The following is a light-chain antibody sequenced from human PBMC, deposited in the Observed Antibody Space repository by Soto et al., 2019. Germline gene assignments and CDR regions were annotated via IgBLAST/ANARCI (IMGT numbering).Light chain of an antibody. CDR3: QQYNSYSWT. CDR1: QSISSW. Sequence: DIQLTQSPSFLSPSIGESVTITCRASQSISSWLAWYQQKPGKAPKLLIYDASSLESGVPSRFSGSGSGTELTITISSLQPDDFETYYCQQYNSYSWTFGQGTKVDIK. J-gene: IGKJ1*01. V-gene: IGKV1-5*01. CDR2: DAS.